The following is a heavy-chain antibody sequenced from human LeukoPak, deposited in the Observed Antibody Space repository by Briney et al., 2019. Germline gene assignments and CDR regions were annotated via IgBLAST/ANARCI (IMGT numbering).Heavy chain of an antibody. D-gene: IGHD3-3*01. J-gene: IGHJ4*02. V-gene: IGHV1-2*02. CDR2: INPNSGGT. CDR1: GYTFTGYY. Sequence: GASVKVSCKASGYTFTGYYMHWVRQAPGQGLEWMGWINPNSGGTNYAQKFQGRATMTRGTSISTAYMELSRLRSDDTAVYYCAKSEYDLWSGYWIDYWGQGTLVTVSS. CDR3: AKSEYDLWSGYWIDY.